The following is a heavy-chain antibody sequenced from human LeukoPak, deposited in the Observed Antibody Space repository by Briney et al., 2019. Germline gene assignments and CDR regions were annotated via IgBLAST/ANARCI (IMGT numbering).Heavy chain of an antibody. CDR3: ARDNSIGGRGWWFDP. CDR1: GGSFSGYY. Sequence: SETLSLTCAVYGGSFSGYYWSWIRQPPGKGLEWIGYIYYSGSTNYNPSLKSRVTISVDTSKNQFSLKLSSVTAADTAVYYCARDNSIGGRGWWFDPWGQGTLVTVSS. V-gene: IGHV4-59*01. CDR2: IYYSGST. D-gene: IGHD4-23*01. J-gene: IGHJ5*02.